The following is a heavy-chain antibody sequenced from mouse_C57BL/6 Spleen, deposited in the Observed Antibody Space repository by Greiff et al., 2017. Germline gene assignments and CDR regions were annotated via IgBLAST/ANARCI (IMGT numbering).Heavy chain of an antibody. J-gene: IGHJ1*03. CDR3: ARSPYYYGSSYWYFDV. Sequence: QVQLKEPGTELVKPGASVKLSCKASGYTFTSYWMHWVKQRPGQGLEWIGNINPSNGGTNYNEKFKRKATLTVAKSSSTAYMQLSSLTSEDSAVYYCARSPYYYGSSYWYFDVCGTGTTVTVSS. CDR2: INPSNGGT. CDR1: GYTFTSYW. V-gene: IGHV1-53*01. D-gene: IGHD1-1*01.